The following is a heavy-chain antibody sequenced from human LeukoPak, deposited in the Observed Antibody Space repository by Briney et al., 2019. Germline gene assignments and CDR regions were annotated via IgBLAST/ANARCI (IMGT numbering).Heavy chain of an antibody. V-gene: IGHV4-34*01. CDR3: ARGALWYQRDPFDY. J-gene: IGHJ4*02. Sequence: SETLSLTCAVYGGSFSGYYWSWIRQPPGKGLEWIGEINHSGSTNYNPSLKSRVTISVDTSKNQFSLKLSSVTAADTAVYYRARGALWYQRDPFDYWGQGTLVTVSS. CDR1: GGSFSGYY. CDR2: INHSGST. D-gene: IGHD2-2*01.